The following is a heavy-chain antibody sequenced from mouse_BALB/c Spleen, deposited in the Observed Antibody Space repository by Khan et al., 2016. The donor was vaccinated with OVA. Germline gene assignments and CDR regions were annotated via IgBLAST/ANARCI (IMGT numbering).Heavy chain of an antibody. J-gene: IGHJ2*01. D-gene: IGHD1-2*01. Sequence: EVQLQESGPGLVKPSQSLSLTCTVTGYSITSGYGWNWIRQFPGNKLEWMGYISYSGSTNYNPSLKSRIAITQDTSKNQFFRQLNSVTTEDTATYYFVRTARIKYWGQGTTLTVSS. CDR3: VRTARIKY. V-gene: IGHV3-2*02. CDR1: GYSITSGYG. CDR2: ISYSGST.